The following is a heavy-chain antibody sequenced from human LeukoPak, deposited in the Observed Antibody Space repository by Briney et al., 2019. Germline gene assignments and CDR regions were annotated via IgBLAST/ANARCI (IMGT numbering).Heavy chain of an antibody. CDR2: IRFDELDK. Sequence: GGSLRLSCAASGFTFRTHGMNWVRQAPGKGLEWVSFIRFDELDKYYADSVTGRFFISRDNSRSTLYLQMNSLRAEDTAVYYCARTHCSDDSCLSPYYYDYLDVWGKGTTVTVSS. CDR3: ARTHCSDDSCLSPYYYDYLDV. J-gene: IGHJ6*03. D-gene: IGHD2-15*01. V-gene: IGHV3-30*02. CDR1: GFTFRTHG.